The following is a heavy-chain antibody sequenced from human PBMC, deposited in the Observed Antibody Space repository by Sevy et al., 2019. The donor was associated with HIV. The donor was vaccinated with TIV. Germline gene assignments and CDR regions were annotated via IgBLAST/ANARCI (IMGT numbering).Heavy chain of an antibody. CDR1: GDSVSSNSAA. J-gene: IGHJ3*02. CDR3: ARGCIAAAGMTDAFDI. D-gene: IGHD6-13*01. V-gene: IGHV6-1*01. CDR2: TYYRSKWYN. Sequence: SQTLSLTCAISGDSVSSNSAAWNWIRQSPSRGLEWLGRTYYRSKWYNDYAVSVKSRITINPDTSKNQFSLQLNSVTPADTAVYYCARGCIAAAGMTDAFDIWGQGTMVTVSS.